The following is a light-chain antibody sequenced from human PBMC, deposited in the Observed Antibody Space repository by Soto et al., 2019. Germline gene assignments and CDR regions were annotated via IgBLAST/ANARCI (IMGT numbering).Light chain of an antibody. CDR3: SSYTSSSTYV. CDR1: SSDIGGYNY. V-gene: IGLV2-14*01. CDR2: EVS. Sequence: QSALTQPASVSGSPGQSIAISCTGTSSDIGGYNYVSWYQQHPGEAPKLMIFEVSNRPSGVSDRFSGSKSGNTASLTISGLQAEDEADYYCSSYTSSSTYVFGTGTKVTVL. J-gene: IGLJ1*01.